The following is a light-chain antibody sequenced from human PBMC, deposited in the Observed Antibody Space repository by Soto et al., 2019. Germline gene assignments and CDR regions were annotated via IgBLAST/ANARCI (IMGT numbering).Light chain of an antibody. J-gene: IGLJ2*01. CDR1: SSDVGGYNF. Sequence: QSALTQPASVSGSPGQSITIFCTGTSSDVGGYNFVSWYQQHPGKAPKLMIYHVTNRPSGVSHRFSGSKSGNTASLTISGLQAEDEADYYCSSYTSSNTLLFGGGTKLTVL. V-gene: IGLV2-14*01. CDR2: HVT. CDR3: SSYTSSNTLL.